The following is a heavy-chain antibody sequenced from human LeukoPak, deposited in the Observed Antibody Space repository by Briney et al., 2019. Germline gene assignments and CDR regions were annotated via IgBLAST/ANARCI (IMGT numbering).Heavy chain of an antibody. V-gene: IGHV3-74*01. CDR2: IHSDGTYT. D-gene: IGHD4-17*01. Sequence: GGSLRLSCAASGFTFSTYWMHWVRQAPGKGLVWVSRIHSDGTYTSYADSVKGRFTISRDNAKNTLYLQMNSLRAEDTAVYYCTRRGGDFFDYCGQGTLVTVSS. CDR1: GFTFSTYW. CDR3: TRRGGDFFDY. J-gene: IGHJ4*02.